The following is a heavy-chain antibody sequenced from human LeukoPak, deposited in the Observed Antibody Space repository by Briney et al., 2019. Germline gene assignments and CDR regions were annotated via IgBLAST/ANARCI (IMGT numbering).Heavy chain of an antibody. CDR2: IIPIFGTA. D-gene: IGHD3-22*01. CDR1: GYTFTTSG. CDR3: ARDRGYYDSTGTHPYMDV. J-gene: IGHJ6*03. Sequence: SVKVSCKASGYTFTTSGISWVRQAPGQGLEWMGRIIPIFGTANYAQKFQGRVTITTDESTSTAYMELSSLRSEDTAVYYCARDRGYYDSTGTHPYMDVWGKGTTVTVSS. V-gene: IGHV1-69*05.